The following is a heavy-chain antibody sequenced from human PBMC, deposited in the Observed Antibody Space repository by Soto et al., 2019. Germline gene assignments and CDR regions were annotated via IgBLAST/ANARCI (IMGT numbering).Heavy chain of an antibody. J-gene: IGHJ4*02. V-gene: IGHV3-7*03. CDR1: W. CDR2: IKQDGSEK. Sequence: WVIAVPQEKGKGLEWVANIKQDGSEKYYVDSVKGRFTISRDNAKNSLYLQMNSLRAEDTAVYYCSRDRMDTAMPLPLFGYWGQGTLVSVSS. D-gene: IGHD5-18*01. CDR3: SRDRMDTAMPLPLFGY.